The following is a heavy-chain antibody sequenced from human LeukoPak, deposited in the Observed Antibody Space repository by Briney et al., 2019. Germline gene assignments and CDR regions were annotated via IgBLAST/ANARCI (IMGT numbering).Heavy chain of an antibody. V-gene: IGHV3-74*03. CDR2: IKSDGSGI. D-gene: IGHD3-3*01. Sequence: GGSLTLSCTTSGFAFSNYWMYWVRQAPGKGLEWVSRIKSDGSGITYSDAVEGRFTISRDNFKNTLYLQMNSLRGEDTAMYYCVRGQTIDYWGQGTLVTVSS. CDR1: GFAFSNYW. J-gene: IGHJ4*02. CDR3: VRGQTIDY.